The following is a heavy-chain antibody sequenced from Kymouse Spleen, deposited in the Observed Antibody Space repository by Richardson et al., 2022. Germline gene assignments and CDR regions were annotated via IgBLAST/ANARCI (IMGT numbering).Heavy chain of an antibody. Sequence: EVQLVESGGGVVRPGGSLRLSCAASGFTFDDYGMSWVRQAPGKGLEWVSGINWNGGSTGYADSVKGRFTISRDNAKNSLYLQMNSLRAEDTALYYCATTYYDILTGYYNPFDYWGQGTLVTVSS. V-gene: IGHV3-20*d01. CDR2: INWNGGST. D-gene: IGHD3-9*01. J-gene: IGHJ4*02. CDR1: GFTFDDYG. CDR3: ATTYYDILTGYYNPFDY.